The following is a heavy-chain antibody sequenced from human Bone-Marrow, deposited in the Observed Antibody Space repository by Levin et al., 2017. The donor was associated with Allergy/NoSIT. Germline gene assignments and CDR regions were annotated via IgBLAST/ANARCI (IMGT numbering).Heavy chain of an antibody. J-gene: IGHJ4*02. Sequence: GGSLRLSCAASGFTFSSYSMNWVRQAPGKGLEWVSYISSSSSTIYYADSVKGRFTISRDNAKNSLYLQMNSLRAEDTAVYYCARVGGRLTGSGIFDYWGQGTLVTVSS. V-gene: IGHV3-48*01. D-gene: IGHD3-10*01. CDR2: ISSSSSTI. CDR3: ARVGGRLTGSGIFDY. CDR1: GFTFSSYS.